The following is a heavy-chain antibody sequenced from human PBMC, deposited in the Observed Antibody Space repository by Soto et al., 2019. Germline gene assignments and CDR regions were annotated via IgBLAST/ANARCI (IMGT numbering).Heavy chain of an antibody. CDR3: AKMGDSSGYDYFDY. V-gene: IGHV3-23*01. J-gene: IGHJ4*02. Sequence: EVQLLESGGALVQPGGSLRLSCAASGFTFSSHAMGWVRQAPGKGREWVSAISGSGGSTYYAESVKGRFTISRDNSKSTLYLQMNSLRAEDTAVYFCAKMGDSSGYDYFDYWGQGTLVTVSS. CDR2: ISGSGGST. CDR1: GFTFSSHA. D-gene: IGHD3-22*01.